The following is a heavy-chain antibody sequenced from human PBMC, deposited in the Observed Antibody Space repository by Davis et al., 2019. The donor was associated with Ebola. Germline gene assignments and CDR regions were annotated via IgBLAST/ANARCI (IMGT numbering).Heavy chain of an antibody. CDR3: AKDIVVVPAKRKSRYMDV. D-gene: IGHD2-2*01. J-gene: IGHJ6*03. Sequence: GESLKISCAASGFTFSSYGMHWVRQAPGKGLEWVAVISYDGSNKYYADSVKGRFTISRDNSKNTLYLQMNSLRAEDTAVYYCAKDIVVVPAKRKSRYMDVWGKGTTVTVSS. V-gene: IGHV3-30*18. CDR1: GFTFSSYG. CDR2: ISYDGSNK.